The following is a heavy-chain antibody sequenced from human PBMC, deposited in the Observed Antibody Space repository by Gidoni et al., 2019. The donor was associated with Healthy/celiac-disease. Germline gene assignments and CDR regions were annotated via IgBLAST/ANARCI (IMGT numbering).Heavy chain of an antibody. CDR3: TRLNVLGVRGVIRTYYGMDV. CDR2: IRSKANSYAT. Sequence: EVQLVESGGGLVQPGGSLKLSCDASGFTFSGSAMHWVRQASGKGLEWVGRIRSKANSYATAYAASVKGRFTISRDDSKNTAYLQMNSLKTEDTAVYSCTRLNVLGVRGVIRTYYGMDVWGQGTTVTVSS. D-gene: IGHD3-10*01. J-gene: IGHJ6*02. CDR1: GFTFSGSA. V-gene: IGHV3-73*01.